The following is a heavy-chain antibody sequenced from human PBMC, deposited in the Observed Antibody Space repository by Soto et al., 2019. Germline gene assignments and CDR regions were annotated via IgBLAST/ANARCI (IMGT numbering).Heavy chain of an antibody. CDR3: ASGMTTVTTLDY. D-gene: IGHD4-4*01. Sequence: QLQLQESGSGLVKPSQTLSLTCAVSGGSISSGGYSWSWIRQPPGKGLEWVGYIYHSGSTYYNPSLTRRVTLSVDSSKTQFSLKLSSVTAADTAVYYCASGMTTVTTLDYWGQGTLVTVSS. CDR1: GGSISSGGYS. J-gene: IGHJ4*02. V-gene: IGHV4-30-2*01. CDR2: IYHSGST.